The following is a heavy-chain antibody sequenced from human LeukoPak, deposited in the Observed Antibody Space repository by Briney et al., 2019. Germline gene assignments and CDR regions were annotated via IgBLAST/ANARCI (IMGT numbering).Heavy chain of an antibody. CDR3: AIRRRSGWPFDF. CDR2: VSPSSGGT. Sequence: ASVEVSCKASGYTFTDYYIHWVRQAPGQGLEWMGWVSPSSGGTLYAQEFQGRVTLTRDTSISTAYMELSGLRSDDTAVYFCAIRRRSGWPFDFWGQGSLVTVSS. J-gene: IGHJ4*02. D-gene: IGHD6-19*01. CDR1: GYTFTDYY. V-gene: IGHV1-2*02.